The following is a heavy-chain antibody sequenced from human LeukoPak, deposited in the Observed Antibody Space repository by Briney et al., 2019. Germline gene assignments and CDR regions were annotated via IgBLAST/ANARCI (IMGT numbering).Heavy chain of an antibody. CDR3: ARDGTAAGLYFDL. Sequence: GGSLTLCCAVSGFTFSSYWVNWVRQAPGKGLEWVASIRQDGGEKSYVDSVKGRFTISRDNTKNSLYLQMSTQSTEDTAVYYCARDGTAAGLYFDLWGQGTLVTVSS. CDR2: IRQDGGEK. D-gene: IGHD6-13*01. CDR1: GFTFSSYW. V-gene: IGHV3-7*01. J-gene: IGHJ4*01.